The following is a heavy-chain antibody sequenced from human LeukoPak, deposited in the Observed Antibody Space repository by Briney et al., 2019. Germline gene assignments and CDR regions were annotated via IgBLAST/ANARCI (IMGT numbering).Heavy chain of an antibody. Sequence: PSETLSLTCTVSGGSISSYYWSWIRQPAGKGLEWIGRIYTSGSTNYNPSLKSRVTMSVDTSKNQFSLKLSSVTAADTAVYYCAREGATDSSGYYYWRYFDYWGQGTLVTVSS. V-gene: IGHV4-4*07. CDR2: IYTSGST. D-gene: IGHD3-22*01. J-gene: IGHJ4*02. CDR3: AREGATDSSGYYYWRYFDY. CDR1: GGSISSYY.